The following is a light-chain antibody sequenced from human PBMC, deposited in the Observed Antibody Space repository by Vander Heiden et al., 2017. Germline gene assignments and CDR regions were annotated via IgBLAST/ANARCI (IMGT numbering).Light chain of an antibody. CDR1: QSVSSY. J-gene: IGKJ4*01. Sequence: IVLTQSPATLSLSPGERATLSCRASQSVSSYLAWYQQKPGQAPRLLIYDASNRATGIPARFSGSGSGTDFTLTISSLEPEDFAVYYCQQRSNWPITFGRGTKVDIK. CDR2: DAS. V-gene: IGKV3-11*01. CDR3: QQRSNWPIT.